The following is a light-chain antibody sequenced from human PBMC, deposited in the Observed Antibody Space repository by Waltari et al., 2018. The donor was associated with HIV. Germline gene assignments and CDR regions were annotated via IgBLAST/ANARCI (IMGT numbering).Light chain of an antibody. Sequence: HSALTQHASVSGSHGQSITISCTGTSNYVGGFYLVSWYQHHPGKAPKLIIFEVNKRPSGVSNRFSGSKSGNTASLTISGLQTEDETDYYCCSYARSRSLLFGGGTKLTVL. V-gene: IGLV2-23*02. J-gene: IGLJ2*01. CDR2: EVN. CDR1: SNYVGGFYL. CDR3: CSYARSRSLL.